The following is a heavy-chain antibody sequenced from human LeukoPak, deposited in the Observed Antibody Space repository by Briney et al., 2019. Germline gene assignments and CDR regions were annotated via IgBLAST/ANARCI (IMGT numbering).Heavy chain of an antibody. D-gene: IGHD3-22*01. J-gene: IGHJ4*02. Sequence: GGSLRLSCAASGFIFSSYAMSWVRQAPGKGLEWVSAISGSGVSTYYADSVKGRFTISRDNSKDTLYLQMNSLRAEDTAVFYCAKGVYYYDSSGYYYTYYFDYWGQGTLVTVSS. CDR1: GFIFSSYA. V-gene: IGHV3-23*01. CDR3: AKGVYYYDSSGYYYTYYFDY. CDR2: ISGSGVST.